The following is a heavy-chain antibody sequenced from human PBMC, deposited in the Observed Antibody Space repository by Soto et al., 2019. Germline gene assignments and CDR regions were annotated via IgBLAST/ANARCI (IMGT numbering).Heavy chain of an antibody. J-gene: IGHJ6*01. Sequence: PGGSLRLSCAASGFTFSTYVIRWFRQAPGKGLEWVSSMSASGDSTFYVDSVKGRFTISRDNSRNTLYLQMNRLRDEDTAIYYCAKAQPSAPPSYVMDVWGQGTTVTVSS. CDR2: MSASGDST. D-gene: IGHD3-10*02. CDR3: AKAQPSAPPSYVMDV. CDR1: GFTFSTYV. V-gene: IGHV3-23*01.